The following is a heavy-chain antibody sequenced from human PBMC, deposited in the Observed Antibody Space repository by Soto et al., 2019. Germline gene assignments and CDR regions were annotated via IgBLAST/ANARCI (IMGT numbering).Heavy chain of an antibody. CDR2: IDPSDSYT. CDR3: ARYRGAAGTLDY. Sequence: PGESLKISCKGSGYSFTSYWISWVRQMPGKGLEWMGRIDPSDSYTNYSPSFQGHVTISADKSISTAYLQWSSLKAPDTAMYYCARYRGAAGTLDYWGQGTLVTVSS. CDR1: GYSFTSYW. V-gene: IGHV5-10-1*01. D-gene: IGHD6-13*01. J-gene: IGHJ4*02.